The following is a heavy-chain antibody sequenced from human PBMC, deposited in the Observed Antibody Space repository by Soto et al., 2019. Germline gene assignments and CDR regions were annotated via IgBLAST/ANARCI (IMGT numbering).Heavy chain of an antibody. D-gene: IGHD3-22*01. CDR3: ARGVVVINYYFDY. CDR2: IKQDGSDK. J-gene: IGHJ4*02. V-gene: IGHV3-7*01. Sequence: PGGSLRLSCAASGFTFSSYWMSWVRQAPGKGLGWVANIKQDGSDKYYVDSVKGRFTISRDNSKNTLYLQMNSLRAEDTAVYYCARGVVVINYYFDYWGQGTLVTVSS. CDR1: GFTFSSYW.